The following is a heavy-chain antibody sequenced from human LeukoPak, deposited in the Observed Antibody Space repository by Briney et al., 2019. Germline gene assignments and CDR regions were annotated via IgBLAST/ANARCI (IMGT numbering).Heavy chain of an antibody. CDR2: IYTSGST. J-gene: IGHJ4*02. CDR1: GGSISSYY. D-gene: IGHD3-9*01. V-gene: IGHV4-4*07. CDR3: ARERYHYDILTGYYCYFDY. Sequence: SETLSLTCTVSGGSISSYYWSWIRQPAGKGLEWIGRIYTSGSTNYNPSLKSRVTMSVDTSKNQFSLKLSSVTAADTAVYYCARERYHYDILTGYYCYFDYWGQGTLVTVSS.